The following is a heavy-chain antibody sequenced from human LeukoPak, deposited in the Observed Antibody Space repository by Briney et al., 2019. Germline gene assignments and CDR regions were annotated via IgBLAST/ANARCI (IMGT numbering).Heavy chain of an antibody. Sequence: GRSLRLSCAASGFTFDDYAMPWVRQAPGKGLEWVSGISWNSGSIGYADSVKGRFTISRDNAKNSLYLQMNSLRAEDTAVYHCARDRRDGYCLGHWGQGTLVTVSS. CDR3: ARDRRDGYCLGH. J-gene: IGHJ4*02. CDR2: ISWNSGSI. CDR1: GFTFDDYA. D-gene: IGHD5-24*01. V-gene: IGHV3-9*01.